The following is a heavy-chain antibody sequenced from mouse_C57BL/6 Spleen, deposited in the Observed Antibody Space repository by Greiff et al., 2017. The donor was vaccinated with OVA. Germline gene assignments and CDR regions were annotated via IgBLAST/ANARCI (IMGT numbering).Heavy chain of an antibody. CDR2: ISDGGSYT. J-gene: IGHJ4*01. D-gene: IGHD2-3*01. V-gene: IGHV5-4*01. CDR3: ARERGWLSYYAMDY. Sequence: EVNLVESGGGLVKPGGSLKLSCAASGFTFSSYAMSWVRQTPEKRLEWVATISDGGSYTYYPDNVKGRFTISRDNAKNNLYLQMNHLKSEDTAMYYCARERGWLSYYAMDYWGQGTSVTVSS. CDR1: GFTFSSYA.